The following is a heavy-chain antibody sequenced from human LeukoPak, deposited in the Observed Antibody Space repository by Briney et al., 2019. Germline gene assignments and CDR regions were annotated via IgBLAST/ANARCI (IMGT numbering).Heavy chain of an antibody. V-gene: IGHV1-46*01. Sequence: ASVKVSCKASGYTFTSYYIHWVRQAPGQGLEWMGIINPEGDSTTYAQKFQGRVTMTSDTSTSTVYMELSSLRSEDTAVYYCARAHSRSSDFDYWGQGSLVTVSS. D-gene: IGHD3-22*01. J-gene: IGHJ4*02. CDR2: INPEGDST. CDR3: ARAHSRSSDFDY. CDR1: GYTFTSYY.